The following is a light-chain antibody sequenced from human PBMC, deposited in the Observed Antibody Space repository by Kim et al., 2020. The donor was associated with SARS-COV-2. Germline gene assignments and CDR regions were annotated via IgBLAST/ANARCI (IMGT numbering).Light chain of an antibody. J-gene: IGKJ2*01. CDR2: GAS. V-gene: IGKV3-20*01. Sequence: SPGESATLSCRASQSVSSSNLAWYQQKPVQAPRLLMYGASSRATGIPDRFSGSGSGTDFILTISRLEPEDFAVYYCQQYGIAPPYTVGQGTKLEI. CDR1: QSVSSSN. CDR3: QQYGIAPPYT.